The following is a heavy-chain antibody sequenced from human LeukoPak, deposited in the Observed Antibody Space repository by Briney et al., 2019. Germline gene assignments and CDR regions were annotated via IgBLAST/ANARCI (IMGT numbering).Heavy chain of an antibody. CDR2: FDPEDGET. D-gene: IGHD2-21*01. V-gene: IGHV1-24*01. J-gene: IGHJ3*02. CDR3: ATDRPWVGMGGAFYI. Sequence: ASVKVSCKVSGYTLTELSMHWVRQAPGKGLEWMGGFDPEDGETIYAQKFQGRVTMTEDTSTDTAYMELSSLRPEDTAVYYCATDRPWVGMGGAFYIWGQGTMVTVSS. CDR1: GYTLTELS.